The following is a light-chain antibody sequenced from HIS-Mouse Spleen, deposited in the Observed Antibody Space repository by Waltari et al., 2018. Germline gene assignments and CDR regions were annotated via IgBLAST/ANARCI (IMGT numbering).Light chain of an antibody. Sequence: DIQMTQSPSPLSASVGDRVTITCRASQSISSWLAWYQQKPGKAPKLLIYKASSLESGVPSRFSGSGSGTEFTLTIRSLQPDDFATYYCQQYNSYSWTFGQGTKVEIK. CDR2: KAS. J-gene: IGKJ1*01. V-gene: IGKV1-5*03. CDR1: QSISSW. CDR3: QQYNSYSWT.